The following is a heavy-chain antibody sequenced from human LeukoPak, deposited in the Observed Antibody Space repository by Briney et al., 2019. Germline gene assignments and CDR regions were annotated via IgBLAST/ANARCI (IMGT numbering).Heavy chain of an antibody. D-gene: IGHD2-8*01. CDR2: IIPIFGTP. Sequence: SVKVSCKASGGTFSSYAISWVRQAPGQGLEWMGGIIPIFGTPNYAQKFQGRLTITRDSSIDTAYMDLSGLSSEDTAIYYCARGVPLGYCTYGVCYPPYYFDYWGQGTLVTASS. J-gene: IGHJ4*02. CDR3: ARGVPLGYCTYGVCYPPYYFDY. CDR1: GGTFSSYA. V-gene: IGHV1-69*05.